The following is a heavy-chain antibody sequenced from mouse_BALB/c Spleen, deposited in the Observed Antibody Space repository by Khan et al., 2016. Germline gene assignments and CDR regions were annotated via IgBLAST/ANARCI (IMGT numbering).Heavy chain of an antibody. CDR1: GCTFTNYG. D-gene: IGHD1-1*01. J-gene: IGHJ1*01. Sequence: QIQLVQSGPELKKPGKTVKISCKASGCTFTNYGMNWVKQAPGKGLKWMGWINTYSGASTYADVFKGRFAFSLETSANIAYLQINNLKNDDTATYFGARYRYYYGSSSYFDDWGAGTTVTVSS. V-gene: IGHV9-3-1*01. CDR3: ARYRYYYGSSSYFDD. CDR2: INTYSGAS.